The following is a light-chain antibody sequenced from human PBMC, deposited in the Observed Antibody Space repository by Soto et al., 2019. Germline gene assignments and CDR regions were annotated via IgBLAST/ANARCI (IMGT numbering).Light chain of an antibody. CDR2: EAP. J-gene: IGKJ1*01. V-gene: IGKV3-11*01. Sequence: EIVLTQSPATLSASPGERATLSCRASQTVGVRLAWYQHKPGQAPRLLISEAPNRAAVVTGRFSVSGSGTGFTLTLTRLEPEDFAFYYCHQRQRWPRTFGQGNKVESK. CDR1: QTVGVR. CDR3: HQRQRWPRT.